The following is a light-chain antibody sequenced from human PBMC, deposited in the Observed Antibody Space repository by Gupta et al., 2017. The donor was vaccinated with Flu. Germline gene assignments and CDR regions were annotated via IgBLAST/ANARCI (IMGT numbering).Light chain of an antibody. CDR3: HTWDNSIGV. CDR1: KLGNKY. J-gene: IGLJ3*02. V-gene: IGLV3-1*01. CDR2: QDS. Sequence: SYELTQPPSVSVSPGQTASIACSGDKLGNKYGCWYRQKPGQSPTLVLFQDSKRPSGIPERFAGSNSGNTATLTISGAQALDEADYYCHTWDNSIGVFGGGTKLTVL.